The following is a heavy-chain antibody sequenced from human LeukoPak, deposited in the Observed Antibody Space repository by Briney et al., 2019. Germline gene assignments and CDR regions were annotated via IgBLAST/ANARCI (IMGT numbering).Heavy chain of an antibody. CDR3: TRDPIMGVPDYFDY. J-gene: IGHJ4*02. D-gene: IGHD1-26*01. CDR2: IRPSGDNT. V-gene: IGHV3-23*01. Sequence: PGGSLRLSCAASGFTFSSYDMTWVRQAPGRGLEWVSSIRPSGDNTYYGDSVKGRFTISRDNSRNTLYLQLNSLRAEDTAVYYCTRDPIMGVPDYFDYWGQGTLAAVSS. CDR1: GFTFSSYD.